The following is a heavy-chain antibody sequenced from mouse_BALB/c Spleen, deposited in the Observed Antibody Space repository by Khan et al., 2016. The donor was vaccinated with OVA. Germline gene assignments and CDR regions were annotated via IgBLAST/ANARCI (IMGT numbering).Heavy chain of an antibody. Sequence: QVQLQQSGPGLVQPSQSLSITCTVSGFSLTNYGVHWVRQSPGKGLEWLGLIWSGGSKDYNAAFISRLSISKDNSKSQVFFKMNSLQANDTAIYYCARNYDYDEGLAYWGQGTLVTVSA. J-gene: IGHJ3*01. CDR3: ARNYDYDEGLAY. V-gene: IGHV2-2*02. CDR1: GFSLTNYG. D-gene: IGHD2-4*01. CDR2: IWSGGSK.